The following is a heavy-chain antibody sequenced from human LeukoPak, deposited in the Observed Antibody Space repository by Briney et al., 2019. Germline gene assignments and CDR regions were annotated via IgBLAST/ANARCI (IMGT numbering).Heavy chain of an antibody. V-gene: IGHV4-59*01. CDR3: ARDSQGGKYYGMEV. J-gene: IGHJ6*01. Sequence: SETLSLTSTVSAASISTYYCNWIRQPPGKGLEWIGYIYYIGTTNYNPSLKSRVTISVETSKNQFSLKLSSVTAADTAVYYCARDSQGGKYYGMEVWGQGTTVTVSS. D-gene: IGHD3-16*01. CDR2: IYYIGTT. CDR1: AASISTYY.